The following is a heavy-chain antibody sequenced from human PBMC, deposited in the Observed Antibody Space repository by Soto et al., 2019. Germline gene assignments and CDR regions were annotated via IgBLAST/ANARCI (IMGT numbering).Heavy chain of an antibody. V-gene: IGHV4-30-2*01. CDR1: GGSISSGGYS. J-gene: IGHJ4*02. Sequence: QLQLQESGSGLVKPSQTLSLTCAVSGGSISSGGYSWSWIRQPPGKGLEWIGYIYHSGSTYYNPSLKSRVTISVDRSKNQFSLKLSSVTAADTAVYYCARVVVSGGSYYSDYWGQGTLVTVSS. CDR2: IYHSGST. CDR3: ARVVVSGGSYYSDY. D-gene: IGHD1-26*01.